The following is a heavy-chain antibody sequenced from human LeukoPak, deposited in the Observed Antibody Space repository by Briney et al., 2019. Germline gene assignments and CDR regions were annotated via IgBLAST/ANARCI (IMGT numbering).Heavy chain of an antibody. CDR1: GYTFTSYA. CDR3: ARGTMIVVVHIDY. D-gene: IGHD3-22*01. CDR2: ININTGNP. V-gene: IGHV7-4-1*02. Sequence: ASVEVSCKASGYTFTSYAMNWVRQAPGQGLEWMGWININTGNPTYAQGFTGRFVFSLDTSVSTAYLQISSLKAEDTAVYYCARGTMIVVVHIDYWGQGTLVTVSS. J-gene: IGHJ4*02.